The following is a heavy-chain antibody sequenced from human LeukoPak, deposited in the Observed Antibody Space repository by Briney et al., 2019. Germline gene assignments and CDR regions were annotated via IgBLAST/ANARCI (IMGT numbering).Heavy chain of an antibody. V-gene: IGHV1-18*01. D-gene: IGHD2-2*01. CDR1: GYRFTSYG. CDR3: ARAYCSSNSCPTERYWYLDL. CDR2: ISGDNGNT. J-gene: IGHJ2*01. Sequence: GASVKVSCKACGYRFTSYGISWVRQAPGQGLEWMGWISGDNGNTNYAQKFQARFTMTTDTSTSTAYMELTSLRSDDTAVYYCARAYCSSNSCPTERYWYLDLWGRGTLVTVSS.